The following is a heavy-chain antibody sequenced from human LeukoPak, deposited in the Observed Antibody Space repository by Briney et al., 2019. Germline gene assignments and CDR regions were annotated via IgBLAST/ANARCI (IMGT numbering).Heavy chain of an antibody. D-gene: IGHD3-9*01. J-gene: IGHJ6*02. CDR3: TRDATSPYIDWPHYGMDV. CDR2: IRSKAYGGTT. CDR1: GFTFGGYA. V-gene: IGHV3-49*03. Sequence: PAGGSLRLSCTASGFTFGGYAMSWFRQAPGKGLEWVGFIRSKAYGGTTEYAASVKGRFTISRDDSKSIAYLQMNSLKTEDTAVHYCTRDATSPYIDWPHYGMDVWGQGATVTVSS.